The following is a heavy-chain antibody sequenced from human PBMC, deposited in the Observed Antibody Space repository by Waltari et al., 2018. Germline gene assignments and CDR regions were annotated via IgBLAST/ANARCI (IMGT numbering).Heavy chain of an antibody. V-gene: IGHV1-24*01. CDR1: GYTLTELS. CDR2: FVPEDDET. Sequence: QVQLVQSGAEVKKPGASVKVSCKVSGYTLTELSMHWVRQAPGKGLEWMGGFVPEDDETIYEQKLQGRVTKTEDTSTDTAYMELSSLRSEDTAVYYCATLTYNYDSSGYPLDYWGQGTLVTVSA. D-gene: IGHD3-22*01. J-gene: IGHJ4*02. CDR3: ATLTYNYDSSGYPLDY.